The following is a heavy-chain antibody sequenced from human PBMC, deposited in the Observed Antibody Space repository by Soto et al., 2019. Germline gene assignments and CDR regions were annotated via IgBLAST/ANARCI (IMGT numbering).Heavy chain of an antibody. CDR3: ARQGFGPLHGLVDV. D-gene: IGHD3-10*01. CDR2: VHHSWGS. CDR1: GGSISSYY. V-gene: IGHV4-59*08. J-gene: IGHJ6*02. Sequence: QVQLQESGPGLVKPSETLSLSCTVSGGSISSYYWSWFRQSPGKRMEWIGYVHHSWGSSYNPSLQSRVPISLDTSKSQFSLKATSVTATATAVYYCARQGFGPLHGLVDVWGQGTTVTVSS.